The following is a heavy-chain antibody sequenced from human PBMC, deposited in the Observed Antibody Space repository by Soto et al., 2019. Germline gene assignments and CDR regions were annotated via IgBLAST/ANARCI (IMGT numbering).Heavy chain of an antibody. CDR2: INSDGSST. D-gene: IGHD6-13*01. J-gene: IGHJ4*02. V-gene: IGHV3-74*01. CDR3: AWEIAAAGTGVNY. Sequence: GGSLRLSCAASGFTFSSYWMHWVRQAPGKGLVWVSRINSDGSSTSYADSVKGRFTISRDNAKNTLYLQMNSLRAEDTAVYYCAWEIAAAGTGVNYWGQGTLVTVSS. CDR1: GFTFSSYW.